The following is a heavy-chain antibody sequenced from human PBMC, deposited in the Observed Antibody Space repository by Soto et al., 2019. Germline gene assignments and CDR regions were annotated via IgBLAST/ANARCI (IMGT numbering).Heavy chain of an antibody. J-gene: IGHJ4*02. CDR3: ARRYGGNFDY. V-gene: IGHV4-59*01. D-gene: IGHD2-15*01. Sequence: PSETLSLTCAVNGGSGGSFSGYYWSWFRQPPGKGLEWIGYIYYSGSTNYNPSLKSRVTISVDTSKNQFSLKLSSVTAADTAGYYCARRYGGNFDYWGQGTLVTVSS. CDR2: IYYSGST. CDR1: GGSFSGYY.